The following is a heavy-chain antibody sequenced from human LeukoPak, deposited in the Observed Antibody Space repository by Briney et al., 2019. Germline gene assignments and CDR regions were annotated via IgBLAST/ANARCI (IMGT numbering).Heavy chain of an antibody. D-gene: IGHD3-10*01. Sequence: SQTLSLTCTVSGGSISSGSYYWSWIRQPAGKGLEWIGRIYTSGSTNYNPSLKSRVTISVDTSKNQFSLKLSSVTAADTAVYYCARAPAFPMVRGVIFPYYYYHMDVWGKGTTVTISS. CDR1: GGSISSGSYY. CDR3: ARAPAFPMVRGVIFPYYYYHMDV. CDR2: IYTSGST. V-gene: IGHV4-61*02. J-gene: IGHJ6*03.